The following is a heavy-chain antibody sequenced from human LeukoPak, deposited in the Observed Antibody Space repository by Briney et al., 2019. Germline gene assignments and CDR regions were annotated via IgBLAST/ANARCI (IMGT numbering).Heavy chain of an antibody. CDR3: ARDRWELTPAKGWFDS. D-gene: IGHD1-26*01. J-gene: IGHJ5*01. Sequence: PSETLSLTCAVSGDSMTNYYWSWIRQPAGQGLEWIGHIYVSGRTNYNPSFKNRVSMSIDTSKKQFSLNLTSVSAADTAVYFCARDRWELTPAKGWFDSWGQGTLVTVSS. CDR1: GDSMTNYY. V-gene: IGHV4-4*07. CDR2: IYVSGRT.